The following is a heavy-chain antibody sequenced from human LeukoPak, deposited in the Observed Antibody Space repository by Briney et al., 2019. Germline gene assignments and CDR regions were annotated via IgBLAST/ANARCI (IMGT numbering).Heavy chain of an antibody. V-gene: IGHV3-30*04. Sequence: PGRSLRLSCAVSGFTFRSYAMHWVRQAPGKGLEWVAVISYDGSNKYCADSGRFTLSRDNSKNTLYLQMNSLRAEDTAVYYCARAPALEGASEAYFEYWGQGTLVTVSS. D-gene: IGHD1-1*01. CDR3: ARAPALEGASEAYFEY. CDR1: GFTFRSYA. CDR2: ISYDGSNK. J-gene: IGHJ4*02.